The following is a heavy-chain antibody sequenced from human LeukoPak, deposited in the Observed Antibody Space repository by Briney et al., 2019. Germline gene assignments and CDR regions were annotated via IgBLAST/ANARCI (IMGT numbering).Heavy chain of an antibody. Sequence: GGSLRLSCAASGFTFSSYDMNWVRQAPGKGLEWVSYISSSGSTIYYADSVKGRFTISRDNAKNSLYLQMNSLRADDRAVYYCPELGMTMIGGVWGKGATVTISS. CDR2: ISSSGSTI. CDR3: PELGMTMIGGV. D-gene: IGHD3-10*02. V-gene: IGHV3-48*03. J-gene: IGHJ6*03. CDR1: GFTFSSYD.